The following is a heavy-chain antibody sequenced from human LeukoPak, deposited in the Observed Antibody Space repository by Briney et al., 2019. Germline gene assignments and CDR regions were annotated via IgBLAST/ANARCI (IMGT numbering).Heavy chain of an antibody. J-gene: IGHJ6*04. CDR3: AELGITMIGGV. CDR1: GFTFSTFA. V-gene: IGHV3-48*03. Sequence: GGSLRLSCAASGFTFSTFAMSWVRQAPGKGLEWVSYISSSGSTIYYADSVKGRFTISRDNAKNSLYLQMNSLRAEDTAVYYCAELGITMIGGVWGKGTTVTISS. CDR2: ISSSGSTI. D-gene: IGHD3-10*02.